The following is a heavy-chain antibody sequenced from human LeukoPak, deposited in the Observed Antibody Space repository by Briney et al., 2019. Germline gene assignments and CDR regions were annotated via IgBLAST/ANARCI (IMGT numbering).Heavy chain of an antibody. V-gene: IGHV6-1*01. J-gene: IGHJ4*02. CDR1: GDSFSSNNAG. CDR3: ARESVAERFDC. D-gene: IGHD1-1*01. Sequence: SQTLSLTCAVSGDSFSSNNAGWDWHRQSPSRGLEWLGRTYYRSHWVYDYAGSVKGPITVNPDTSKNQFSLQLKSVIPEDTAVYYCARESVAERFDCWSQGALVTVSS. CDR2: TYYRSHWVY.